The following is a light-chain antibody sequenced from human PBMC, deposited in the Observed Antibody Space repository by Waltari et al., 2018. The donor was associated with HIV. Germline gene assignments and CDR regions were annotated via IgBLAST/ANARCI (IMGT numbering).Light chain of an antibody. V-gene: IGLV1-40*01. CDR1: SSNIGAGSD. CDR3: QSYDSNLSGATV. J-gene: IGLJ1*01. CDR2: GNS. Sequence: QSVLTQPPSVSGAPGQRVTISRTGSSSNIGAGSDVPWYQQLPGTAPKVLIYGNSNRPSGVPDRFSGSKSGTSASLAITGLQAEDEADYYCQSYDSNLSGATVFGTGTKVTVL.